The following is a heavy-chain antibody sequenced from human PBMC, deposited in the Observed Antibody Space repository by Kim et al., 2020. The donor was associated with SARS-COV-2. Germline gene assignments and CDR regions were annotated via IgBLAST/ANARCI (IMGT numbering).Heavy chain of an antibody. D-gene: IGHD5-18*01. CDR3: ARDRGDSYGVHYFDY. J-gene: IGHJ4*02. Sequence: DAVKGRFTISRYNAKTTLYLQMNSLRAEDTAVYYCARDRGDSYGVHYFDYWGQGTLVTVSS. V-gene: IGHV3-11*04.